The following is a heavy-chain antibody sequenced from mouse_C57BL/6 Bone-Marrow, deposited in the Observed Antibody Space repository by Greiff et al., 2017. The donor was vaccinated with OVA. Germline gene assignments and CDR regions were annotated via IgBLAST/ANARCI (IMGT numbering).Heavy chain of an antibody. CDR1: GFTFTDYY. J-gene: IGHJ2*01. D-gene: IGHD1-1*02. CDR3: ARSVVRYYFDY. Sequence: VQLQQSGPVLVKPGASVKMSCKASGFTFTDYYMNWVKQSHGKSLEWIGVINPYNGGTSYNQKVKGQATLTVDKSSSTAYMELNSLTSEDSAFYYCARSVVRYYFDYWGQGTTLTVSS. V-gene: IGHV1-19*01. CDR2: INPYNGGT.